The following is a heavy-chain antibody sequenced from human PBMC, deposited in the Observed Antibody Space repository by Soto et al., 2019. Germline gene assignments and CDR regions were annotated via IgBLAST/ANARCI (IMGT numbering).Heavy chain of an antibody. D-gene: IGHD3-9*01. V-gene: IGHV1-8*01. Sequence: ASVKVSCKASGYTFTSYDINWVRQATGQGLEWMGWMNPNSGNTGYAQKFQGRVTMTRNTSISTAYMELSSLRSEDTAVYYCARGGYYDILTGYCYYNYMDVWGKGTTGTVSS. CDR3: ARGGYYDILTGYCYYNYMDV. CDR1: GYTFTSYD. CDR2: MNPNSGNT. J-gene: IGHJ6*03.